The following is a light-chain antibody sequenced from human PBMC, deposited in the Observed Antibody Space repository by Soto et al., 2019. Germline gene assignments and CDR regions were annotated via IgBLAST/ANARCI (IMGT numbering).Light chain of an antibody. CDR2: KAS. J-gene: IGKJ4*01. CDR1: QSISNY. V-gene: IGKV1-5*03. Sequence: DIQMTQSPSTLSASVGDRVTITCRASQSISNYLAWYQQKPGKAPKYLIYKASNLQSGVPSRFSGSGSGTEFNLTISSLQPDDFATYYCQQYDTYPLAFGGGTRVDIK. CDR3: QQYDTYPLA.